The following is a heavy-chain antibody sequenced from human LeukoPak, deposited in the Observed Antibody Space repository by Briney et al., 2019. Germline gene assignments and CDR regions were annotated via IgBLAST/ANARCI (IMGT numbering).Heavy chain of an antibody. V-gene: IGHV3-33*01. CDR1: GFTFCGYG. CDR3: TRYYNDHFDY. D-gene: IGHD3-22*01. J-gene: IGHJ4*02. Sequence: QPGRSLRLSCAGSGFTFCGYGMHWFRQTPGKGLEWVAVIAYDGSRAFYADSVKGRFTISRDNSKNTMSVQMDDLRAEDTAVYYCTRYYNDHFDYWGQGTLVTVSS. CDR2: IAYDGSRA.